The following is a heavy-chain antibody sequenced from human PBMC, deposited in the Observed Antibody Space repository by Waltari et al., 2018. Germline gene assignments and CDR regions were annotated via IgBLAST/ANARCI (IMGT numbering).Heavy chain of an antibody. Sequence: EVQLVESGGGLVQPGGSLRLSCAASGLTFSKFWVRWVRQAPGEGLEWVASIKEDGGEKYYVDSLKGRIIISRDNAKNSLYLQMNSLRVEDTAVYYCARDRGYFDYWGLGTLVTVSS. V-gene: IGHV3-7*01. CDR2: IKEDGGEK. J-gene: IGHJ4*02. D-gene: IGHD3-10*01. CDR3: ARDRGYFDY. CDR1: GLTFSKFW.